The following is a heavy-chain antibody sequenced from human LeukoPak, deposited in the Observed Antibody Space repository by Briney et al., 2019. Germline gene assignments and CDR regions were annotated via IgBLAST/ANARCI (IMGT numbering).Heavy chain of an antibody. Sequence: ASVKVSCKASGYTFTGYYMHWVRQAPGQGLEWMGWINPNSGGTNYAQKFQGRVTMTRDTSISTAYMELRSLRSDDTAVYYCARDGPYFDWLLSGYYYYYMDVWGKGTTVTVSS. J-gene: IGHJ6*03. D-gene: IGHD3-9*01. CDR1: GYTFTGYY. CDR3: ARDGPYFDWLLSGYYYYYMDV. CDR2: INPNSGGT. V-gene: IGHV1-2*02.